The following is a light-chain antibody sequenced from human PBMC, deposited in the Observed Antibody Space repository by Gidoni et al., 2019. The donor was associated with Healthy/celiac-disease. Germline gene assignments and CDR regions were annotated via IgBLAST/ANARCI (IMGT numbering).Light chain of an antibody. CDR1: QSISSY. V-gene: IGKV1-39*01. CDR2: AAS. CDR3: QQSYSTPQT. Sequence: DIQLTQSPSSLSASVGDRVTITCRASQSISSYLNWYQQTPGKAPKLLIYAASSLQIGVPSRFSCSGSGTDFTLTLSSLQPEDFATYYCQQSYSTPQTFGQXTKVEIK. J-gene: IGKJ1*01.